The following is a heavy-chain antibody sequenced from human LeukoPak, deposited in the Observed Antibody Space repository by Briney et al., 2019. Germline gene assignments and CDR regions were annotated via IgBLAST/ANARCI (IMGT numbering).Heavy chain of an antibody. CDR1: GGSISSYY. CDR2: IYYSGST. CDR3: ARGVMEHDSSGYYLSSWRYFQH. D-gene: IGHD3-22*01. J-gene: IGHJ1*01. Sequence: SETLSLTCTVSGGSISSYYWSWIRQPPGKGLEWIGYIYYSGSTNYNPSLKSRVTISVDTSKNQFSLKLSSVTAADTAVYYCARGVMEHDSSGYYLSSWRYFQHWGQGTLVTVSS. V-gene: IGHV4-59*01.